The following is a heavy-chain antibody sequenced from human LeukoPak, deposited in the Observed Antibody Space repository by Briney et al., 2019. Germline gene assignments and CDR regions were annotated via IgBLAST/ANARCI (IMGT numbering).Heavy chain of an antibody. CDR2: IWYDGSNK. J-gene: IGHJ4*02. D-gene: IGHD6-19*01. CDR1: GFTFSSYG. Sequence: PGRSLRLSCAASGFTFSSYGMHWVRQAPGKGLEWVAVIWYDGSNKYYADSVRGRFTISRDNSKNTLYLQMNSLRAEDTAVYYCARERRGVAGTCDYWGQGTLVTVSS. CDR3: ARERRGVAGTCDY. V-gene: IGHV3-33*01.